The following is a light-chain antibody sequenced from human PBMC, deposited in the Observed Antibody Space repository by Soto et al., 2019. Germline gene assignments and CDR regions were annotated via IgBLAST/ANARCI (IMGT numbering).Light chain of an antibody. J-gene: IGKJ4*01. V-gene: IGKV1-39*01. CDR1: QTISRA. Sequence: DIQMTQSTSSLSASVGDRVTITCRASQTISRALHWYQQKPGKAPKLLIYAASNLQSGVPSRFSGSGSGTDFILTISSLQPEDFATYYCQQSYTTPTFGGGTKVDIK. CDR2: AAS. CDR3: QQSYTTPT.